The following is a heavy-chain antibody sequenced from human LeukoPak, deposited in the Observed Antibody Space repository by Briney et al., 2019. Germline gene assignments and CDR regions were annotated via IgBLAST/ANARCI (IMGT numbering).Heavy chain of an antibody. CDR1: GYGFTSYY. CDR2: INPSVGGT. CDR3: TRHGSGRYYPAEGRVDY. Sequence: ASVKVSCKAFGYGFTSYYIHWVRQAPGQGLEWMGIINPSVGGTTYARKFQGRVTMTRDTSTSTVYMELSSLRSEDTAVYYCTRHGSGRYYPAEGRVDYWGQGTLVTVSS. D-gene: IGHD3-10*01. J-gene: IGHJ4*02. V-gene: IGHV1-46*03.